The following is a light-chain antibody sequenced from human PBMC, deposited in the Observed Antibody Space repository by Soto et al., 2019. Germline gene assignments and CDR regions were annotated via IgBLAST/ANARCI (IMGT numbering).Light chain of an antibody. CDR2: AAS. CDR1: QGISTY. V-gene: IGKV1-39*01. CDR3: QQSYSTTWT. J-gene: IGKJ1*01. Sequence: DLQMTQSPSSLSASVADRVTLTCRASQGISTYLNWYHQTQGKAPKXXSYAASSLQSGVPSRFSGSGSETDFTLTISSLKPEDFETYSCQQSYSTTWTFGQGTKVDIK.